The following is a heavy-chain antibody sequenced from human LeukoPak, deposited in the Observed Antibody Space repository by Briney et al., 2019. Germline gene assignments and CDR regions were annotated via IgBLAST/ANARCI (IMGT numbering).Heavy chain of an antibody. CDR2: ISSSSSYI. V-gene: IGHV3-21*01. J-gene: IGHJ5*02. CDR3: AREGNPGYSYGDGFDP. CDR1: GFTFSSYS. Sequence: PGGSLRLSCAASGFTFSSYSMNWVRQAPGKGLEWVSSISSSSSYIYYADSVKGRFTISRDNAKNSLYLQMNSLRAEDTAVYYCAREGNPGYSYGDGFDPWGQGTLVTVSS. D-gene: IGHD5-18*01.